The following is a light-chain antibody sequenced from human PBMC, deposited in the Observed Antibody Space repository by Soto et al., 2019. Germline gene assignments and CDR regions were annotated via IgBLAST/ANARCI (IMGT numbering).Light chain of an antibody. J-gene: IGKJ1*01. CDR3: QQYGTTPRT. Sequence: EIVLTQSPGILSLSPGARATLSCRASQSVASNSLDWYQQRPGQAPRLLIYGASTRATGIPDRFSGRGSGTDFTLTISRLDLEDFAVYYCQQYGTTPRTFGQGTKVDIK. V-gene: IGKV3-20*01. CDR1: QSVASNS. CDR2: GAS.